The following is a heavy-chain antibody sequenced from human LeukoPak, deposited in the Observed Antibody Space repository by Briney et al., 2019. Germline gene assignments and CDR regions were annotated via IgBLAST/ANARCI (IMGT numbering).Heavy chain of an antibody. V-gene: IGHV1-69*01. J-gene: IGHJ6*04. CDR2: IIPIFGTA. D-gene: IGHD2-2*01. Sequence: SVKVSCKASGGTFSSYAISWVRQAPGQGLEWMGGIIPIFGTANYAQKFQGRVTITADESTSTAYMELSSLRSEDAAVYYCARDIVVVPAVGLNYYYYGMDVWGKGTTVTVSS. CDR3: ARDIVVVPAVGLNYYYYGMDV. CDR1: GGTFSSYA.